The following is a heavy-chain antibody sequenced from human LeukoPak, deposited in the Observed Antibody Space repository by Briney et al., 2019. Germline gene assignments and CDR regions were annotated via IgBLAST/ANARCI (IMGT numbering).Heavy chain of an antibody. CDR2: IYHSGST. Sequence: KASETLSLTCAVSGGSISSGGYSWSWIRQPPGKGLGWIGYIYHSGSTYYNPSLKSRVTISIDRSKNQFSLKLSSVTAADTAVYYCAREGLMSGSVDYWGQGTLVTVSS. D-gene: IGHD2-8*01. J-gene: IGHJ4*02. V-gene: IGHV4-30-2*01. CDR3: AREGLMSGSVDY. CDR1: GGSISSGGYS.